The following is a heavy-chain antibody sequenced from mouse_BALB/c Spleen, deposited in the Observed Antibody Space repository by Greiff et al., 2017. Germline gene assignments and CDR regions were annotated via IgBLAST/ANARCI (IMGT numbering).Heavy chain of an antibody. Sequence: QVQLKQSGPELVKPGASVRISCKASGYTFTSYYIHWVKQRPGQGLEWIGWIYPGDVNTKYNEKFKGKATLTADKSSSTAYMQLSSLTSEDSAVYFCARGYGYDYWGQGTTLTVSS. CDR1: GYTFTSYY. CDR3: ARGYGYDY. J-gene: IGHJ2*01. CDR2: IYPGDVNT. V-gene: IGHV1S56*01. D-gene: IGHD1-2*01.